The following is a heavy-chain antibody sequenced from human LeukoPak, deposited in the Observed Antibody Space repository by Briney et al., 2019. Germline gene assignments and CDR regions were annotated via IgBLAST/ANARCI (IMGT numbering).Heavy chain of an antibody. CDR3: ARDYGSGNYRYLNWFDP. V-gene: IGHV4-61*01. J-gene: IGHJ5*02. D-gene: IGHD3-10*01. Sequence: SETLSLTCSVSGGSVSSGSYYWSWIRQPPGKGLEWIGYIYYSGSTNYNPSLKNRVTISVDTSKNQFSLKLSSVTAADTAVYYCARDYGSGNYRYLNWFDPWGRGILVTVSS. CDR2: IYYSGST. CDR1: GGSVSSGSYY.